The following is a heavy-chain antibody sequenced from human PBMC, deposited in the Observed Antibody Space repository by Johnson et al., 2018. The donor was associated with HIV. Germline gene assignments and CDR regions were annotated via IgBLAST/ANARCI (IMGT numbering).Heavy chain of an antibody. Sequence: QVHLVESGGGVVQPGGSLRLSCAASGFTFSSFAMHWVRQAPGKGLEWVTFISFDGNNKYYGDSVKGRFTISRDNSKNTLYLQMNSLRAEDTAVYYCAREGGSSGPDAFDIWGQGTMVTVSS. CDR1: GFTFSSFA. CDR2: ISFDGNNK. CDR3: AREGGSSGPDAFDI. V-gene: IGHV3-30*14. J-gene: IGHJ3*02. D-gene: IGHD3-16*01.